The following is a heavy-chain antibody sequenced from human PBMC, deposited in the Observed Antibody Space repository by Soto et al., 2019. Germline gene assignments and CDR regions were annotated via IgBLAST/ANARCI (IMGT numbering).Heavy chain of an antibody. CDR1: GYTFTNYG. J-gene: IGHJ4*02. CDR2: INARIGLT. CDR3: ARAGDAGDAGIVGVVPPTSSYYFDY. V-gene: IGHV1-18*01. D-gene: IGHD1-26*01. Sequence: QVQLVQSGAEVKKPGASVKVSCKTSGYTFTNYGITWVRQAPGQGLEWMGWINARIGLTNYVQKLQGRVTMTTDTPTTTAYMELRNLKSADTAVYFFARAGDAGDAGIVGVVPPTSSYYFDYWGQGTLVTVSS.